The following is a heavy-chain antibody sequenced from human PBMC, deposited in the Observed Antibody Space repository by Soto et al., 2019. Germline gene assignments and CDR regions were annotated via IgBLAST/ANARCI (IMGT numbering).Heavy chain of an antibody. D-gene: IGHD6-19*01. J-gene: IGHJ4*02. Sequence: QVQLRESGPGLMGPSQTLSLTCTVSGASVTSTGYYWTWIRQSPGKGLEWLGYILHNGNADYRPSLEARLSISLDSSKNQFYLKVNSVSAADTAIYFCARVSAVSAEYYFDYWGQGALVTVSS. V-gene: IGHV4-30-4*01. CDR1: GASVTSTGYY. CDR2: ILHNGNA. CDR3: ARVSAVSAEYYFDY.